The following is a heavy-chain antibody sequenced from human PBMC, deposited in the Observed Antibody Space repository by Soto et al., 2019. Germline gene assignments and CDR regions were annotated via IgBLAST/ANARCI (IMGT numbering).Heavy chain of an antibody. J-gene: IGHJ3*02. Sequence: SETLSLTCAVYGGSFSGYYWSWIRQPPGKGLEWIGEINHSGSTNYNPSLKSRVTISVDTSKSQFSLKLSSVTAADTAVYYCATVGAPDAFDIWGQGTMVTVSS. D-gene: IGHD1-26*01. CDR3: ATVGAPDAFDI. CDR2: INHSGST. V-gene: IGHV4-34*01. CDR1: GGSFSGYY.